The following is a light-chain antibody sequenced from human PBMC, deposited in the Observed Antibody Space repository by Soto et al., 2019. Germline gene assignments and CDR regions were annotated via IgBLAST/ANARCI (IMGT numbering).Light chain of an antibody. CDR2: GNS. V-gene: IGLV1-40*01. CDR1: SSNIGAGYY. J-gene: IGLJ1*01. CDR3: QSYDSSMSGYV. Sequence: QSLLTHPPSVSWAPGQKFTISFTGSSSNIGAGYYVHWYQQLPGTAPKLLIYGNSNRPSGVPDRFSGSKSGTSASLDITGLQAEDEADYYCQSYDSSMSGYVFATGTKVPVL.